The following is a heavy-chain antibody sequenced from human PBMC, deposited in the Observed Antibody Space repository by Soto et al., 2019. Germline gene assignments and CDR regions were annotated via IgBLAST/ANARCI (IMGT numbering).Heavy chain of an antibody. V-gene: IGHV3-13*01. CDR1: GFTFSCFD. J-gene: IGHJ4*02. D-gene: IGHD6-13*01. CDR2: IGTAGDT. Sequence: GGSRGRCCEASGFTFSCFDMHWGRQPTGKGLEWVSSIGTAGDTYYAVSVKGRFTISRDNAKNSLSLQMNSLRAGDMAVYFCAKSQEIGTHFFDSWGQGTQVTVSS. CDR3: AKSQEIGTHFFDS.